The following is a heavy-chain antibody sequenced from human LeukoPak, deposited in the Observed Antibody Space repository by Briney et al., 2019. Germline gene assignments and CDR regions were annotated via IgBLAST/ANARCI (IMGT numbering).Heavy chain of an antibody. J-gene: IGHJ4*02. D-gene: IGHD1-26*01. CDR1: GGSISSSSYY. Sequence: SETLSLTCTVSGGSISSSSYYWGWIRQPPGKGLEWIGSIYYSGSTYYNPSLKSRVTISADTSKNQFSLKLSSVTAADTAVYYCARVLGGSYFSYDYWGQGTLVTVSS. V-gene: IGHV4-39*07. CDR3: ARVLGGSYFSYDY. CDR2: IYYSGST.